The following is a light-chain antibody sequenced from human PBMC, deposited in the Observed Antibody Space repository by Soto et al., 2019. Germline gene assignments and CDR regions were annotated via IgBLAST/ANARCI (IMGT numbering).Light chain of an antibody. CDR2: EDI. J-gene: IGLJ2*01. V-gene: IGLV2-23*01. Sequence: QSALTQPASVSGSPGQSITISCTGTSSDVGRYNLVSWYQQHPGKAPKLMIYEDIERPSGVSNRFSGSKSGNTASLTISGLQPEDEAEYYCCSYAGGTSVVFGGGTKLTVL. CDR3: CSYAGGTSVV. CDR1: SSDVGRYNL.